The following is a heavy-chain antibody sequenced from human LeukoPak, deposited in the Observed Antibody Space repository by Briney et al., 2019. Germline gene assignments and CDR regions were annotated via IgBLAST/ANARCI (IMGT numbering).Heavy chain of an antibody. CDR2: ISAIGGNT. Sequence: GGSLRLSCAASGLTFSSYAMSWVRQAPGKGLEWVSVISAIGGNTYYADSVKGRFTICRDNFKSTLYLQMNSLRAEDTAIYYCAKDRDGYCSGGSCFYDAFDVWGQGTMVTVSS. J-gene: IGHJ3*01. CDR1: GLTFSSYA. CDR3: AKDRDGYCSGGSCFYDAFDV. V-gene: IGHV3-23*01. D-gene: IGHD2-15*01.